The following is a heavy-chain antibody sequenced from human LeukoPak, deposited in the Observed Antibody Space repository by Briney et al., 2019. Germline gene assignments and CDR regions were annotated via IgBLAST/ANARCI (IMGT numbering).Heavy chain of an antibody. D-gene: IGHD6-6*01. Sequence: GASVKVSCKASGYTFTGYYMHWVRQAPGQGLEWMGWINPNSGGTNYAQKFQGRVTMTRDTSISTAYMELSRLRSDDTAVYYCARFRLPSIAARSDYYYMDVWGKGTTVTVSS. CDR2: INPNSGGT. J-gene: IGHJ6*03. CDR3: ARFRLPSIAARSDYYYMDV. V-gene: IGHV1-2*02. CDR1: GYTFTGYY.